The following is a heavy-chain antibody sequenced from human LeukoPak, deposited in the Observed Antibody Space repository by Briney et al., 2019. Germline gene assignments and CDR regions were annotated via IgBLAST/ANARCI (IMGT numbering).Heavy chain of an antibody. V-gene: IGHV3-23*01. D-gene: IGHD3-22*01. CDR1: GFTFSSYA. Sequence: GGSLRLSCAASGFTFSSYAMSWVRQAPGKGLEWVSAISGSGGSTYYADSVKGRFTISRDNSKNTLYLQMNSLRAEDTAVYYCAKLPDYYDSSGYYSDDAFDIWGQGTMVTVSS. J-gene: IGHJ3*02. CDR3: AKLPDYYDSSGYYSDDAFDI. CDR2: ISGSGGST.